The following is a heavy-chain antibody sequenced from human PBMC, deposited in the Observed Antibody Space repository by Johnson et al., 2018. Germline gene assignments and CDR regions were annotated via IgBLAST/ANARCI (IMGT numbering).Heavy chain of an antibody. D-gene: IGHD6-19*01. CDR1: GGSISSYY. CDR2: IYYSGST. Sequence: QVQLQESGPGLVKPSETLSLSCTVSGGSISSYYWNWIRQPPGKGLEWIGYIYYSGSTNCNPSLKSRVTISVDTSKNQFSLKLSSVTAADTAVYYCAGDAQWPFYGMDVWGQGTTVTVSS. J-gene: IGHJ6*02. CDR3: AGDAQWPFYGMDV. V-gene: IGHV4-59*01.